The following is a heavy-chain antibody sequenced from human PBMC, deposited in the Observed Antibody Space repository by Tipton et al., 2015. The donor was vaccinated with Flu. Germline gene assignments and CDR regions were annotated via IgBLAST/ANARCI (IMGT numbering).Heavy chain of an antibody. Sequence: TLSLICTVSGGSIGVTTYYWGWIRQPPGKGLEYIGSVYYTGGTYFNPSLKSRVTVSIDTSKKQFSLKLNSVTAADTAVYYCARLSLSFNAFDIWGQGTTVIVSS. CDR3: ARLSLSFNAFDI. CDR1: GGSIGVTTYY. CDR2: VYYTGGT. D-gene: IGHD2/OR15-2a*01. V-gene: IGHV4-39*07. J-gene: IGHJ3*02.